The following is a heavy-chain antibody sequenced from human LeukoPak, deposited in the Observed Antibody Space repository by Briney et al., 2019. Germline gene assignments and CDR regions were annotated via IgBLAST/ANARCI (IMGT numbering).Heavy chain of an antibody. D-gene: IGHD3-16*01. J-gene: IGHJ4*02. Sequence: GGSLRHSCAASGFTFSSYSMNWVRQAPGKGLVWFSRINSDGRSTNYADSVKGRFTISRDNAKNTLYLQMNSLRAEDTAVYYCSRVSDPAYSRDNWGQGTLVSV. CDR1: GFTFSSYS. CDR3: SRVSDPAYSRDN. CDR2: INSDGRST. V-gene: IGHV3-74*01.